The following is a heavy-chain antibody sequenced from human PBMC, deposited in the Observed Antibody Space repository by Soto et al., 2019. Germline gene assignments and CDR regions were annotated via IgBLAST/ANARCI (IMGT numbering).Heavy chain of an antibody. D-gene: IGHD3-22*01. Sequence: QVQLVESGGGVVQPGRSLRLSCAASGFTFSSYGMHWVRQAPGKGLEWVAVIWYDGSNKYYADSVKGRFTISRDNSKNTLYLPMSSLRAEDTAVYYCARDYDSSGYPRYYFDSWGQGTLVTVSS. CDR2: IWYDGSNK. J-gene: IGHJ4*02. CDR3: ARDYDSSGYPRYYFDS. CDR1: GFTFSSYG. V-gene: IGHV3-33*01.